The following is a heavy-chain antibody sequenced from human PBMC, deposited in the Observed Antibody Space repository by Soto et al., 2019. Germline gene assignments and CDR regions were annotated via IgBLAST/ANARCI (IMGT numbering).Heavy chain of an antibody. Sequence: QVQLVQSGAEVKKPGASVKVSCKVSGYTLTELSMHWVRQAPGKGLEWMGGFDPEDGETIYAQKFQGRVTMTEATSTDTAYMELSSLRSEDTAVYYCATDIVWFGEVTFDYWGQGTLVTVSS. J-gene: IGHJ4*02. V-gene: IGHV1-24*01. CDR3: ATDIVWFGEVTFDY. CDR2: FDPEDGET. D-gene: IGHD3-10*01. CDR1: GYTLTELS.